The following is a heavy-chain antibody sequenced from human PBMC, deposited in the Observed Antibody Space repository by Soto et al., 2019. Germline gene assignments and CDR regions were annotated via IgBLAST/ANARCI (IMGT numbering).Heavy chain of an antibody. V-gene: IGHV1-69*02. CDR1: GGTFSSYT. CDR3: ARAAPTGYYYGGNYDY. D-gene: IGHD3-22*01. Sequence: QVQLVQSGAEVKKPGSSVKVSCKASGGTFSSYTISWVRQAPGQGLEWMGRIIPILGIANYAQKFQGRVTITADKSTSTAYMELSSLRSEDTAVYYCARAAPTGYYYGGNYDYWGQGTLVTVSS. J-gene: IGHJ4*02. CDR2: IIPILGIA.